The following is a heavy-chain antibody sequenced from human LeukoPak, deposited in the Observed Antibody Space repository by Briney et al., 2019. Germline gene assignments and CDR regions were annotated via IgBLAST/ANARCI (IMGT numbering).Heavy chain of an antibody. CDR2: VSAYNGNT. CDR1: GYTFNSYG. V-gene: IGHV1-18*04. J-gene: IGHJ4*03. Sequence: GASVKVSCQSSGYTFNSYGVTWVRQAPGQGLEWMGWVSAYNGNTNYAQKFQGRVTMTTDTSTGTAYMELRRLISDDTAVYYCAREGHSSDWYNIWGQGTLVIVSS. CDR3: AREGHSSDWYNI. D-gene: IGHD6-19*01.